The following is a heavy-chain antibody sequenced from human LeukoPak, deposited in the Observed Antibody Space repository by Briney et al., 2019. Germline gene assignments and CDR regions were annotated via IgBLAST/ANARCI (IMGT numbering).Heavy chain of an antibody. CDR1: GFTFSSYG. D-gene: IGHD3-10*01. V-gene: IGHV3-23*01. CDR2: ISGSGGST. Sequence: GGSLRLSCAASGFTFSSYGMSWVRQAPGKGLEWVSAISGSGGSTYYADSVKGRLAISRDSAKNSLFLQMNSLRADDTAVYYCARSKGGSGSYYGSSVFFDYWGQGTLVTVSS. CDR3: ARSKGGSGSYYGSSVFFDY. J-gene: IGHJ4*02.